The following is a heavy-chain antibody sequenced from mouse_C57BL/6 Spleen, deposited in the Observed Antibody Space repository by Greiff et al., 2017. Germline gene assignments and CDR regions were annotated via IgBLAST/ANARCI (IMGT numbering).Heavy chain of an antibody. Sequence: EVQLQQPGPELVKPGASVKISCKASGYSFTDYNMNWVKQSNGKSLEWIGVINPNYGTTSYNQKFKGKATLTVDQSSSTAYMQLNSLTSQDSAVYYCALMATVVALPDYWGQGTTLTVSS. D-gene: IGHD1-1*01. V-gene: IGHV1-39*01. CDR3: ALMATVVALPDY. CDR2: INPNYGTT. J-gene: IGHJ2*01. CDR1: GYSFTDYN.